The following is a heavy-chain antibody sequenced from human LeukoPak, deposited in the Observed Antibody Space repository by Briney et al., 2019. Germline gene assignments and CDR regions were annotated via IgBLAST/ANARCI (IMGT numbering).Heavy chain of an antibody. CDR3: AIGTLDFDY. V-gene: IGHV1-46*01. J-gene: IGHJ4*02. D-gene: IGHD2/OR15-2a*01. Sequence: ASVKVSCKASGYTFTSYYMHWVRQATGQGLEWMGIINPSGGSTSYAQKFQGRVTITRDTSTSTAYIELSSLRSEDTAVYYCAIGTLDFDYWGQGTLVTVSS. CDR1: GYTFTSYY. CDR2: INPSGGST.